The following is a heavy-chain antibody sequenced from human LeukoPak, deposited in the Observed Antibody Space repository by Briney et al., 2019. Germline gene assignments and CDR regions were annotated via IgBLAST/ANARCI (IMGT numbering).Heavy chain of an antibody. CDR3: ARGHTAVTRHFDF. CDR2: ISRSGSTK. Sequence: GGSLRLSCAASGFTFSDYNMRWIRQAPGKGLEWVSSISRSGSTKYYADSVKGRFTISRDNAKNSLFLQMNSLRAEDTAVYYCARGHTAVTRHFDFWGQGTLVTVSS. V-gene: IGHV3-11*04. CDR1: GFTFSDYN. D-gene: IGHD4-17*01. J-gene: IGHJ4*02.